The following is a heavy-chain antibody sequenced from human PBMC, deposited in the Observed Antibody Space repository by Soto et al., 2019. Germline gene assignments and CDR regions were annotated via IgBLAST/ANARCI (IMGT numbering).Heavy chain of an antibody. V-gene: IGHV1-18*04. Sequence: ASVKVSCKASGYTFTSYGISWVRQAPGQGLEWMGWISAYNGNTNYAQKLQGRVTMTTDTSTSTAYMELRSLRSDDTAVYYCARDDNYYGSGSYLLYYGMDVWGQGTTVTVSS. J-gene: IGHJ6*02. CDR1: GYTFTSYG. CDR3: ARDDNYYGSGSYLLYYGMDV. CDR2: ISAYNGNT. D-gene: IGHD3-10*01.